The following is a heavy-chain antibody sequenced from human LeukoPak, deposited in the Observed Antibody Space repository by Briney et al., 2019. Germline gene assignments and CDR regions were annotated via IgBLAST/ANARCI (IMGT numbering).Heavy chain of an antibody. CDR2: NNHSGST. D-gene: IGHD2-2*01. J-gene: IGHJ5*02. CDR3: ASHPYCSSTSCYSWFDP. V-gene: IGHV4-34*01. Sequence: SETLSLTCAVYGGSFSGYYWSWIRQPPGKGLEWIRENNHSGSTNYNPSLKSRVTISVDTSKNQFSLKLSSVTAADTAVYYCASHPYCSSTSCYSWFDPWGQGTLVTVSS. CDR1: GGSFSGYY.